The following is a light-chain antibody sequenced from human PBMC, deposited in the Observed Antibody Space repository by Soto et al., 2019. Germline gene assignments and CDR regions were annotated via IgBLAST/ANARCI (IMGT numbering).Light chain of an antibody. J-gene: IGKJ2*01. Sequence: EIVLTQSPATLSLSPGERATLSCRASQSVRSYLAWYQQKPGQAPRLLIYDTSNRATGIPARFSGSGSGTDFTLTISSLEPEDLAVYYCQQRYSWPITFGQGTKLEIK. CDR1: QSVRSY. CDR2: DTS. V-gene: IGKV3-11*01. CDR3: QQRYSWPIT.